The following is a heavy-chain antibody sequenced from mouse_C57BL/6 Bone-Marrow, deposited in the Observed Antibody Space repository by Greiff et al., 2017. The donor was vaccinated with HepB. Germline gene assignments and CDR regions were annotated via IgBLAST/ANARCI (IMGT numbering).Heavy chain of an antibody. D-gene: IGHD1-1*01. Sequence: EVKLEESGEGLVKPGGSLKLSCAASGFTFSSYAMSWVRQTPEKRLEWVAYISSGGDYIYYADTVKGRFTISRDNARNTLYLQMSSLKSEDTAMYYCTNTTVVAPFAYWGQGTLVTVSA. V-gene: IGHV5-9-1*02. CDR3: TNTTVVAPFAY. CDR1: GFTFSSYA. CDR2: ISSGGDYI. J-gene: IGHJ3*01.